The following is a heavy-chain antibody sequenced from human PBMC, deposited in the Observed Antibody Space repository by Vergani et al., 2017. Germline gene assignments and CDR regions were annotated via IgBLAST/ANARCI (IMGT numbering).Heavy chain of an antibody. CDR3: ASHGNYYDSSGYYYVGWFDP. D-gene: IGHD3-22*01. Sequence: QVQLQESGQGLVKPSQTLSLTCTVSGGSISRGGYYWSWIRQHPGKGLEWIGYIYYSGSTYYNPSLKSRVTISVDTSKNQFSLKLSSVTAADTAVYYCASHGNYYDSSGYYYVGWFDPWGQGALVTVSS. CDR2: IYYSGST. V-gene: IGHV4-31*03. J-gene: IGHJ5*02. CDR1: GGSISRGGYY.